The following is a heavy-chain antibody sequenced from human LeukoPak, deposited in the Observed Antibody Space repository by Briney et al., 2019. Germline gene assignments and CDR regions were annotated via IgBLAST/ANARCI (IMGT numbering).Heavy chain of an antibody. CDR1: GGSISSGSYC. Sequence: SQTLSLTCTVSGGSISSGSYCWSWIRQPAGKGLEWIGRIYTSGSTNYNPSLKSRVTISVDTSKNQFSLKLSSVTAADTAVYYCASISGSYVSAFDIWGQGTMVTVSS. CDR3: ASISGSYVSAFDI. J-gene: IGHJ3*02. V-gene: IGHV4-61*02. D-gene: IGHD1-26*01. CDR2: IYTSGST.